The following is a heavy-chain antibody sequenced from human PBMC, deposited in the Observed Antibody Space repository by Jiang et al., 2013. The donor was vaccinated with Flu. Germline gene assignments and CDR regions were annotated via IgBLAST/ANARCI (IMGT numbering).Heavy chain of an antibody. D-gene: IGHD6-13*01. Sequence: VQLLESGPGLVKPSETLSLTCTVSGVSINDYYWSWIRQSPGKGLEWIGYIFHSGNTNQNPALERRVSISIDTSKRQISLRLSAVTPADTAVYYCGREEGIASAGPVDIWGPGILVTVSS. CDR3: GREEGIASAGPVDI. J-gene: IGHJ4*02. CDR1: GVSINDYY. V-gene: IGHV4-59*01. CDR2: IFHSGNT.